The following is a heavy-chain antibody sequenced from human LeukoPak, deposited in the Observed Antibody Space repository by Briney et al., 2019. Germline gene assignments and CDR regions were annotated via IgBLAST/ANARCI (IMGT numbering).Heavy chain of an antibody. J-gene: IGHJ3*02. CDR2: INQDGSEK. D-gene: IGHD3-22*01. Sequence: PGGSLRLSCAASVFTFSSYAMGWVRQAPVKGLEWVANINQDGSEKYYVDSVKGRFTISRDNAKNSLYLQMNSLRAENTAVYYCARDGFLRYYDSSGYPSDDAFDIWGQGTMVTVSS. CDR3: ARDGFLRYYDSSGYPSDDAFDI. V-gene: IGHV3-7*01. CDR1: VFTFSSYA.